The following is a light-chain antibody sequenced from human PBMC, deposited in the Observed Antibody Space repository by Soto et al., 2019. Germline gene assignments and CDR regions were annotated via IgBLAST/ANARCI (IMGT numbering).Light chain of an antibody. J-gene: IGLJ2*01. Sequence: QSVLTQPPSVSGAPGQRVSLSCTGPSSNIGAGYDVHWYQHLPGTAPKLLIFGDINRPSGVPDRFSGSKSGTSASLAITGLQAEDEADYYCQSYDSSLSISVFGGGTKLTVL. CDR1: SSNIGAGYD. CDR3: QSYDSSLSISV. V-gene: IGLV1-40*01. CDR2: GDI.